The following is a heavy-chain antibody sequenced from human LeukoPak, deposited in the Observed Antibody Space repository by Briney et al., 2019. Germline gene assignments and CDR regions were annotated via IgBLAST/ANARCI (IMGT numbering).Heavy chain of an antibody. J-gene: IGHJ4*02. D-gene: IGHD3-16*01. Sequence: SETLSLTCTVSGGSISSSSYYWGWIRQPPGTGLEWIGSIYYSGSTYYNPSLKSRVTISVDTSKNQFSLKLSSVTAADTAVYYCARRGISVFDYWGQGTLVTVSS. CDR1: GGSISSSSYY. V-gene: IGHV4-39*01. CDR3: ARRGISVFDY. CDR2: IYYSGST.